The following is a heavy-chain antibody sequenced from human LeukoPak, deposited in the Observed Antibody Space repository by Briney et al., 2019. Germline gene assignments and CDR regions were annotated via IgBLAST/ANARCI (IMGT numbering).Heavy chain of an antibody. Sequence: GGSLRLSCAASGFTFSSYSMNWVRQAPGKGLEWVSSISSSSSYIYYADSVKGRFTISRDNAKNSLYLQMNSLRAEDTAVYYCASGSGYSYGSIPKNDYWGQGTLVTVSS. CDR3: ASGSGYSYGSIPKNDY. D-gene: IGHD5-18*01. J-gene: IGHJ4*02. CDR2: ISSSSSYI. CDR1: GFTFSSYS. V-gene: IGHV3-21*01.